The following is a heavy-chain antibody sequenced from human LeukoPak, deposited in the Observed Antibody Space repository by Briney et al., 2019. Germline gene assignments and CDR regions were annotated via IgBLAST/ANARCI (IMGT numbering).Heavy chain of an antibody. CDR1: GYTFGSYW. Sequence: GSLRLSCAASGYTFGSYWMYWVRQAPGKGLVWVSRINNDGSGTIYADSVKGRFTISRDNAKNTLYLQMNSLRDDDTAVYYCVRDNGGEHLWGQGTLVTVSS. CDR2: INNDGSGT. CDR3: VRDNGGEHL. D-gene: IGHD3-16*01. J-gene: IGHJ4*02. V-gene: IGHV3-74*01.